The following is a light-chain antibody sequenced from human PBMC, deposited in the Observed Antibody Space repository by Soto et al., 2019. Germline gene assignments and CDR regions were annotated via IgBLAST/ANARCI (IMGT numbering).Light chain of an antibody. CDR1: QGISSW. V-gene: IGKV1-12*01. J-gene: IGKJ5*01. CDR2: AAS. Sequence: DIRMTQSPSSVSASVGDRVTITCGASQGISSWLAWYQQKQGKAPKLLIYAASSLQSGVPSRLRGSGYGTDFTLTISSMKNEDFETYYCQQANSFPITFGQGTRLEIK. CDR3: QQANSFPIT.